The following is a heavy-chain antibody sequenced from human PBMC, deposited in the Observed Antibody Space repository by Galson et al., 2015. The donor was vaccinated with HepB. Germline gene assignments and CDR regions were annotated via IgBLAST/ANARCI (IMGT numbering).Heavy chain of an antibody. CDR1: GYTFTSYG. CDR3: ARDVSVAGTGDAFDI. J-gene: IGHJ3*02. V-gene: IGHV1-18*04. D-gene: IGHD6-19*01. CDR2: ISAYNGNT. Sequence: SCKASGYTFTSYGISWVRQAPGQGLEWMGWISAYNGNTNYAQKLQGRVTMTTDTSTSTAYMELRSLRSDDTAVYYCARDVSVAGTGDAFDIWGQGTMVTVSS.